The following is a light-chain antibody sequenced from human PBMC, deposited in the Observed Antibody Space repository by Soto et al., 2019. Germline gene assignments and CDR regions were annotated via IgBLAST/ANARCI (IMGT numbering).Light chain of an antibody. CDR2: KAS. CDR3: QQYNSYSWT. CDR1: QSISSW. V-gene: IGKV1-5*03. J-gene: IGKJ1*01. Sequence: DIQVTQSPSSLSASVGDRVTTTCRASQSISSWLAWYQQKPGKAPKLLIYKASSLESGVPSRFSGSGSGIEFTLTISSLQPDDFATYYCQQYNSYSWTFGQGTKVDIK.